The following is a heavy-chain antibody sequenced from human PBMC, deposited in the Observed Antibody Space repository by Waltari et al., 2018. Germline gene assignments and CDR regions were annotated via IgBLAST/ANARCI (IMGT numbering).Heavy chain of an antibody. J-gene: IGHJ4*02. Sequence: QVQLVQSGAEVKKPGSSVKVSCKASGGTFSRYAISWVRQAPGQGLEWRGGLIPILGTANYAQKFQGMVTITADESTSTAYMELRSLRSEDTAVYYCAREHLNYYDSSGSQWNYFDYWGQGTLVTVSS. CDR1: GGTFSRYA. CDR2: LIPILGTA. D-gene: IGHD3-22*01. CDR3: AREHLNYYDSSGSQWNYFDY. V-gene: IGHV1-69*01.